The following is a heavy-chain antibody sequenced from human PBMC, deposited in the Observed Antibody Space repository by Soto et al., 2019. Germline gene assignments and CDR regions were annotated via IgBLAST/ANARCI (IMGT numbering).Heavy chain of an antibody. D-gene: IGHD2-15*01. V-gene: IGHV3-64*01. CDR2: ISSNGGST. CDR3: ARDGYCSGGSCYSVPVFDY. J-gene: IGHJ4*02. CDR1: GFTFSSYA. Sequence: GGSLRLSCAASGFTFSSYAMHWVRQAPGKGLEYVSAISSNGGSTYYANSVKGRFTISRDNSKNTLYLQMGSLRAEDMAVYYCARDGYCSGGSCYSVPVFDYWGQGTLVTVSS.